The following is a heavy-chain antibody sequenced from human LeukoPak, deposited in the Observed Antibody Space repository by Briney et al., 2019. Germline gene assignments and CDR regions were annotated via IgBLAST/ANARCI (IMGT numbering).Heavy chain of an antibody. V-gene: IGHV3-30*18. J-gene: IGHJ4*02. CDR1: GFTFSSYG. CDR3: AKETLQLWLPDY. CDR2: ISYDGSNK. Sequence: GGSLRLSCAASGFTFSSYGMHWVRQAPGKGLEWVAVISYDGSNKYYADSVKGRFTISRDNSKNTLYLQMNSLRAEDTAVYYCAKETLQLWLPDYWGQGTLVTVSS. D-gene: IGHD5-18*01.